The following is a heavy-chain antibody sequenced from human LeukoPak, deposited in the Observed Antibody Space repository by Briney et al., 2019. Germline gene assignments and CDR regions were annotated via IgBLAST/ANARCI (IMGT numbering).Heavy chain of an antibody. CDR3: AKDRTSSYYYYYMDV. J-gene: IGHJ6*03. Sequence: GGSLRLSCVASGFTFSSYAMNWVRQAPGKGLEWDSAVGGGGGSTYSADSVKGRFTISRDNSKNTLYLQMNSLRAEDTAIYYCAKDRTSSYYYYYMDVWGKGTTVTVSS. CDR1: GFTFSSYA. CDR2: VGGGGGST. D-gene: IGHD2-2*01. V-gene: IGHV3-23*01.